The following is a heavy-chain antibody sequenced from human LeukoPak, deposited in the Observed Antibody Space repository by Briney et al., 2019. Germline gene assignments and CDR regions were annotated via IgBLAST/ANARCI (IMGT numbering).Heavy chain of an antibody. CDR3: ASSSGYSSGWYISYGMDV. V-gene: IGHV3-48*04. D-gene: IGHD6-19*01. CDR2: ISSSSSTI. Sequence: PGGSLRLSCAASGFTFSSYSMNWVRQAPGKGLEWVSYISSSSSTIYYADSVKGRFTISRDNAKNSLYLQMNSLRAEDTAVYYCASSSGYSSGWYISYGMDVWGQGTTVTVSS. CDR1: GFTFSSYS. J-gene: IGHJ6*02.